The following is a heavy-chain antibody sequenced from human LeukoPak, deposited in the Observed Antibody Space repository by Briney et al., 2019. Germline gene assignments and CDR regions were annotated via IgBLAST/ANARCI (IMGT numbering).Heavy chain of an antibody. CDR1: GGSVSSGSYY. D-gene: IGHD2-2*02. V-gene: IGHV4-61*01. CDR3: ASLCCSRTSCYMHY. CDR2: ISYRGST. J-gene: IGHJ4*02. Sequence: PSETLSLTCTVSGGSVSSGSYYWSWIRQPPGKGLEWIGYISYRGSTNYKPSLKSRVAISVDTSKNQFSLKLSSVTAADTAVYSCASLCCSRTSCYMHYWGQGTLVTVSS.